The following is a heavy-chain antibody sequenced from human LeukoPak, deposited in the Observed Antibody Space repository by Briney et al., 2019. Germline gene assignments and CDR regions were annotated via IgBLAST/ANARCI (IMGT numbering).Heavy chain of an antibody. J-gene: IGHJ4*02. V-gene: IGHV3-21*04. D-gene: IGHD3-10*01. CDR1: GFTFSSYS. Sequence: PGGSLRLSCAASGFTFSSYSMNWVRQAPGKGLEWVSSISSSSSYIYYADSVKGRFTISRDNSKNTLYLQMNSLRADDTAVYYCAKEGWFGELLYDYWGQGTLVTVSS. CDR3: AKEGWFGELLYDY. CDR2: ISSSSSYI.